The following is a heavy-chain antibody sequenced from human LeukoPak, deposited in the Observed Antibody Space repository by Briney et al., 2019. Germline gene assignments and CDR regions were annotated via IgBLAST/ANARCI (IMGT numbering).Heavy chain of an antibody. CDR3: ARLILGATFSFDY. CDR1: GVSISSYY. J-gene: IGHJ4*02. D-gene: IGHD1-26*01. Sequence: PSETLSLTCTVSGVSISSYYWSWIRQPPGKGLEWIASFYYSGTTNYNPSLKGRVTVSVDTSKSQFSLKLSSVTAADTAVYFCARLILGATFSFDYWGLGTLVSVSS. CDR2: FYYSGTT. V-gene: IGHV4-59*08.